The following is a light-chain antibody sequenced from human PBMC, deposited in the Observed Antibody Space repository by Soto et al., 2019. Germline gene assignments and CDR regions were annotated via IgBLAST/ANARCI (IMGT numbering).Light chain of an antibody. J-gene: IGLJ1*01. V-gene: IGLV2-14*01. CDR3: CSYTTSNTRQIV. CDR2: DVS. Sequence: QSVLTQPASVSGSPGQSITISCTGTSSDVGGYNYVSWYQQHPGKAPKFMIXDVSNRPSGVSDRFSGSKSGNTASLTISGLQAEDEADYYCCSYTTSNTRQIVFGTGTKVTVL. CDR1: SSDVGGYNY.